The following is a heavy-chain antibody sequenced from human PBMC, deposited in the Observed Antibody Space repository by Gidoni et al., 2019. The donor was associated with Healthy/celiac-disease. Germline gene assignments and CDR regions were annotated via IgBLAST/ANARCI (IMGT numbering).Heavy chain of an antibody. CDR2: IYYSGST. D-gene: IGHD3-3*01. CDR3: ARDSSCTIFGECGWFDP. Sequence: QVQLQESGPGLVKPSQTLSLTCTVSGGSISSGGYYWSWIRPHPGKGLEWIGYIYYSGSTYYNPSLKSRVTISVDTAKNQFALKLSSVTAADTAVYYCARDSSCTIFGECGWFDPWGQGTLVTVSS. J-gene: IGHJ5*02. V-gene: IGHV4-31*03. CDR1: GGSISSGGYY.